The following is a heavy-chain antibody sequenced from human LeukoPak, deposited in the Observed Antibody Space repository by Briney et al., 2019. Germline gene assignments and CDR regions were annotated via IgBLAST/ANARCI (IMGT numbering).Heavy chain of an antibody. Sequence: KHGASLKIPCKGSGYSFTSYWIGWVRQLPGKGLEWMGIIYPGDSDTRYSPSFQGQVTISADKSISTAYLQWSSLKASDTAMYYCARRAYGVSVDYWGQGTLVTVSS. D-gene: IGHD4-17*01. V-gene: IGHV5-51*01. J-gene: IGHJ4*02. CDR3: ARRAYGVSVDY. CDR1: GYSFTSYW. CDR2: IYPGDSDT.